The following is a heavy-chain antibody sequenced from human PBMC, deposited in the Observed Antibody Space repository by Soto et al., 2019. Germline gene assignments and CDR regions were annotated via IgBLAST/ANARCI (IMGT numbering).Heavy chain of an antibody. V-gene: IGHV1-69*01. J-gene: IGHJ4*02. CDR2: IIPVSGAA. CDR1: GGTFGSYA. Sequence: QVQLVQSGAEVKKPGSSVKVSCKASGGTFGSYAFSWVRQAPGQGLEWMGGIIPVSGAAHYAQKFQGRVTITEDESTSTAHMELSSLSSQDTAVYYCATALGCRSTSCTLDYWGQGTRVIVSS. CDR3: ATALGCRSTSCTLDY. D-gene: IGHD2-2*01.